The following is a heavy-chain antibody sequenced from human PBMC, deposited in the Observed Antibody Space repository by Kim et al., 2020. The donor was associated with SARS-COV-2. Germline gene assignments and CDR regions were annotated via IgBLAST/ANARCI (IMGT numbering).Heavy chain of an antibody. Sequence: FQGRVTITADKSTSTAYMERSSLRSEDTAVYYCARETGNPPYDDSSGFDYWGQGTLVTVSS. V-gene: IGHV1-69*04. CDR3: ARETGNPPYDDSSGFDY. J-gene: IGHJ4*02. D-gene: IGHD3-22*01.